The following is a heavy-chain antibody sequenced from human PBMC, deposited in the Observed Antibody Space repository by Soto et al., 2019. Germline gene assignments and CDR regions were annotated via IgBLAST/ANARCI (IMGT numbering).Heavy chain of an antibody. CDR2: INPSGGST. D-gene: IGHD3-10*01. CDR3: AREVHFFAMVRGVNPHDAFDI. CDR1: GYTFTSYY. V-gene: IGHV1-46*03. J-gene: IGHJ3*02. Sequence: QVQLVQSGAEVKKPGASVKVSCKASGYTFTSYYMHWVRQAPGQGLEWMGRINPSGGSTSYAQKIQGRVIMSRDTFTSTVYMELGSLGSEDPAVYYCAREVHFFAMVRGVNPHDAFDIWGQGTMVTVSS.